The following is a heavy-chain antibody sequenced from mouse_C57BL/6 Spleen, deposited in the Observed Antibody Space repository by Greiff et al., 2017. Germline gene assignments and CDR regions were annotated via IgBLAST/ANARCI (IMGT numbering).Heavy chain of an antibody. Sequence: EVKLQESGPGLVKPSQSLSLTCSVTGYSITSGYYWNWIRQFPGNILEWMGYISYDGSNNYNPSLKNRISITRDTSKNQFFLKLNSVTTEDTATYYCARGYYGPDYWGQGTTLTVSS. CDR2: ISYDGSN. CDR1: GYSITSGYY. J-gene: IGHJ2*01. CDR3: ARGYYGPDY. D-gene: IGHD1-2*01. V-gene: IGHV3-6*01.